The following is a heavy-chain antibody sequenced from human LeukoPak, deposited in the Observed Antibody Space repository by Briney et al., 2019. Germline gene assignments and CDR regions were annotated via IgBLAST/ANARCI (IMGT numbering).Heavy chain of an antibody. Sequence: PGGSLRLSCAASAFTFSSYSMNWVRQAPGKGLEWVAFIRYDGSNKYYVGSVKGRFTISRDNSKNTLYLQMNSLRAEDTAVYYCAKGSGWEVSYYYYYMDVWGKGTTVTISS. CDR3: AKGSGWEVSYYYYYMDV. D-gene: IGHD1-26*01. J-gene: IGHJ6*03. CDR2: IRYDGSNK. CDR1: AFTFSSYS. V-gene: IGHV3-30*02.